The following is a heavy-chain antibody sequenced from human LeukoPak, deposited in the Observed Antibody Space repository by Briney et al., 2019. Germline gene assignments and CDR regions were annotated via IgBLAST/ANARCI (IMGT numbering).Heavy chain of an antibody. CDR3: ARAYYGDVDY. CDR2: INHSGST. V-gene: IGHV4-34*01. D-gene: IGHD4-17*01. J-gene: IGHJ4*02. Sequence: SETLSLTCAVYGGSFSGYYWSWIRQPPGKGLEWIGEINHSGSTNYNPSLKSRVTISVGTSKNQFSLKLSSVTAADTAVYYCARAYYGDVDYWGQGTLVTVSS. CDR1: GGSFSGYY.